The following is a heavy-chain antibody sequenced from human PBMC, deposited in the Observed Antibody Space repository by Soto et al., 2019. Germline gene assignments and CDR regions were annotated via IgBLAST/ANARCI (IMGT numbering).Heavy chain of an antibody. Sequence: GASVKVSCKASGGTFSSYAISWVRQAPGQGLEWRGGIIPIFGTANSAQKFQGRVTITADESTSTAYMELSSLRSEDTAVYYCAGSGSYYYYGIGVWGQGTTVTVSS. D-gene: IGHD1-26*01. CDR2: IIPIFGTA. J-gene: IGHJ6*01. CDR1: GGTFSSYA. CDR3: AGSGSYYYYGIGV. V-gene: IGHV1-69*13.